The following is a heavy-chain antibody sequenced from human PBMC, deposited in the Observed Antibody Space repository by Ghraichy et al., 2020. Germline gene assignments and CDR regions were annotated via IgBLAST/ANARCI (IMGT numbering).Heavy chain of an antibody. D-gene: IGHD3-3*01. Sequence: SETLYLTCSVSGGSVSSGNFHWSWIRQPPGKGLEWIGYIYYSGSTNYNPSLKSRVTISVDTSKNQFSLKLSSVTAADTAVYYCARTVLRFLEWSKGIDYYYGMDIWGQGTTVTVSS. CDR2: IYYSGST. V-gene: IGHV4-61*01. J-gene: IGHJ6*02. CDR3: ARTVLRFLEWSKGIDYYYGMDI. CDR1: GGSVSSGNFH.